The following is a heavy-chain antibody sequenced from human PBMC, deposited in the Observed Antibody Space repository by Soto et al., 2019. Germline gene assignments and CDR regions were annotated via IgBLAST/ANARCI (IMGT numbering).Heavy chain of an antibody. J-gene: IGHJ5*02. D-gene: IGHD6-19*01. V-gene: IGHV4-31*03. Sequence: SETLSLTCTVSGGSISSGGYYWSWIRQHPGKGLEWIGYIYYSGSTYYNPSLKSRVTISVDTSKNQFSLKLSSVTAADTAVYYCARVVAVAGKRGANWFDPWGQGTLVTVSS. CDR1: GGSISSGGYY. CDR3: ARVVAVAGKRGANWFDP. CDR2: IYYSGST.